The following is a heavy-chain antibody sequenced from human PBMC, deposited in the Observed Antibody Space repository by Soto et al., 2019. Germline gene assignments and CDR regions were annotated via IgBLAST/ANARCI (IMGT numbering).Heavy chain of an antibody. CDR2: IYYSGST. D-gene: IGHD5-18*01. CDR1: GGSISSYY. J-gene: IGHJ4*02. CDR3: ARSHRGYSYGYFDY. Sequence: SETLSLTCTVSGGSISSYYWSWIRQPPGKGLEWIGYIYYSGSTNYNPSLKSRVTISVDTSKNQFSLKRSSVTAADTAVYYCARSHRGYSYGYFDYWGQGTLVTVSS. V-gene: IGHV4-59*08.